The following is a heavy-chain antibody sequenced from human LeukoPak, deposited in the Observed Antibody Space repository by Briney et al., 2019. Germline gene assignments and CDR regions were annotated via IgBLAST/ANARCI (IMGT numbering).Heavy chain of an antibody. Sequence: GRSLRLSCTASGFTLGDYGLSWVRQAPGKGLEWVGFIRSKANGGTTEYAASVKDRFIISRDDSKSIAYLQMDSLKTEDTAVYYCSRGDGGWVGKGDYWGQGTLVTVSS. CDR2: IRSKANGGTT. J-gene: IGHJ4*02. V-gene: IGHV3-49*04. D-gene: IGHD4-23*01. CDR3: SRGDGGWVGKGDY. CDR1: GFTLGDYG.